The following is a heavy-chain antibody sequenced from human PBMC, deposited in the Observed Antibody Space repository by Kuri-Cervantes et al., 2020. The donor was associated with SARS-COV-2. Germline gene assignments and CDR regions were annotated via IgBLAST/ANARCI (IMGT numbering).Heavy chain of an antibody. J-gene: IGHJ1*01. Sequence: GESLKISCAASGFTFSRHGMHWVRQAPGKGLEWVSAISGSGGSTYYADSVKGRFTISRDNSKNTLYLQMNSLRAEDTAVYYCAKNIAVAARRAEYFQHWGQGTLVTVSS. CDR1: GFTFSRHG. V-gene: IGHV3-23*01. D-gene: IGHD6-19*01. CDR2: ISGSGGST. CDR3: AKNIAVAARRAEYFQH.